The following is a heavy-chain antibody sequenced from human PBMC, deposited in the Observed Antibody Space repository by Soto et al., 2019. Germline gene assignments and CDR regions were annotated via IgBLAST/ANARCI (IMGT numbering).Heavy chain of an antibody. V-gene: IGHV5-51*01. CDR1: GYIFTNYW. CDR2: IYPGDSDI. CDR3: ARQARGNWALDY. J-gene: IGHJ4*02. D-gene: IGHD3-16*01. Sequence: EVRLVQSGAEMKKPGESVKISCNVSGYIFTNYWIGWVRQMPGKGLEWMGIIYPGDSDIRYSPSFEGQVTISADKSITTAYLQWSSLKASDTAMYFCARQARGNWALDYWGQGTQVTVSS.